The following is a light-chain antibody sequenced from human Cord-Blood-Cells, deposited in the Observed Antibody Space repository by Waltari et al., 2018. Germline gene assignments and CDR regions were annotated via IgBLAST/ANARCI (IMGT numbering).Light chain of an antibody. CDR2: AAS. J-gene: IGKJ1*01. Sequence: DIQMTQSPSSLSASVGDRVTIPCRASQSISHYLNWYQQKPGKAPKLLIYAASSLQSGVPSRFSGRGSGTDFTLTISSLQPEDFATYDCQQSYSTWTFGQGTKVEIK. CDR3: QQSYSTWT. CDR1: QSISHY. V-gene: IGKV1-39*01.